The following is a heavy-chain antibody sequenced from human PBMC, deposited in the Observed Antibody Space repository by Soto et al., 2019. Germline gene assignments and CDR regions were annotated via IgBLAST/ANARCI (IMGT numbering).Heavy chain of an antibody. J-gene: IGHJ6*02. CDR1: GFADSGDP. CDR3: AKSSSRNGQRNYGLDV. CDR2: SSGSGGST. D-gene: IGHD2-8*01. Sequence: WGSLRLSGAAAGFADSGDPMSCVRQAPGKVLEWVSASSGSGGSTYYADSVKGRFSISRDNSKNMLYLQMNSLRAEDTAVYYCAKSSSRNGQRNYGLDVWGQGTTVTVSS. V-gene: IGHV3-23*01.